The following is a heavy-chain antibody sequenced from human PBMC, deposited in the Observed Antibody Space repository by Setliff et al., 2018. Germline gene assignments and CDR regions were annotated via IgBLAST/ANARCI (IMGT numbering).Heavy chain of an antibody. V-gene: IGHV1-18*01. CDR2: ISAYNGNT. J-gene: IGHJ4*02. D-gene: IGHD2-21*02. CDR3: ARTYCGGDCYPSPFDY. Sequence: ASVKVSCKDSGYTFTCYGISWVRQAPGQGLEWMGWISAYNGNTNYAQKLQGRVTMTTDTSTSTAYMELRSLRSDDTAVYYCARTYCGGDCYPSPFDYWGQGTLVTVSS. CDR1: GYTFTCYG.